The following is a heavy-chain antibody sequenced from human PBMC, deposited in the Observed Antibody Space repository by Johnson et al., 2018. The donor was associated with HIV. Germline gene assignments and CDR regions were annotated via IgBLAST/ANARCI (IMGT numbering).Heavy chain of an antibody. V-gene: IGHV3-30*04. Sequence: QVQLVESGGGVVQAGRSLRLSCAASGFTFSSYAMHWVRQAPGKGLAWVAIISYDGSDKDYADSVKGRFTISRDSSKNTLYLQMNSLRVEDTAVYYCARGPRNPGLDAFDIWGQGTVVTVSS. CDR2: ISYDGSDK. J-gene: IGHJ3*02. CDR3: ARGPRNPGLDAFDI. D-gene: IGHD1-14*01. CDR1: GFTFSSYA.